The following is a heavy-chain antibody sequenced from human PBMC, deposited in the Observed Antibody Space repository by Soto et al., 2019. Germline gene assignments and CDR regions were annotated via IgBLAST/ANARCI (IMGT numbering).Heavy chain of an antibody. CDR3: ARRWESSTWYLDY. V-gene: IGHV1-18*01. J-gene: IGHJ4*02. Sequence: QVQLVQSGAEVKKPGASVKVSCKTSGFTFTNHGFTWVRQAPGQELEWMGWISGNDGNTKYARNFQGRVTLTIDKSTTTVYMELRSLRSDDTAVYYCARRWESSTWYLDYWGQGTLVTVSS. D-gene: IGHD6-13*01. CDR2: ISGNDGNT. CDR1: GFTFTNHG.